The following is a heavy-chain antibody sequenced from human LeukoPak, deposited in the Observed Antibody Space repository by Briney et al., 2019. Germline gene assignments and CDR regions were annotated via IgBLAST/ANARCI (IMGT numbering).Heavy chain of an antibody. CDR2: INHSGST. CDR1: GGSFSGYY. V-gene: IGHV4-34*01. CDR3: AGLARY. J-gene: IGHJ4*02. Sequence: PSETLSLTCAVYGGSFSGYYWSWIRQPPGKGLEWIGEINHSGSTNYNPSLKSRVTISVDTSKNQFSLKLSSVTAADTAVYYCAGLARYWGQGTLVTVSS.